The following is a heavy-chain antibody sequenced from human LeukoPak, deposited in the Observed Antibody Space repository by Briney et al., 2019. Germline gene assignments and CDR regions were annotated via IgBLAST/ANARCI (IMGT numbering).Heavy chain of an antibody. Sequence: ASVKVSCKASGYTFTSYDINWVRQATGQGLEWMGWMNPNSGNTGYAQKFQGRVTMTRNTSISTAYMELSSLRSEDTAVYYCARGVARSSSWHFDYWGQGTLVTVSS. J-gene: IGHJ4*02. CDR3: ARGVARSSSWHFDY. CDR1: GYTFTSYD. V-gene: IGHV1-8*01. CDR2: MNPNSGNT. D-gene: IGHD6-13*01.